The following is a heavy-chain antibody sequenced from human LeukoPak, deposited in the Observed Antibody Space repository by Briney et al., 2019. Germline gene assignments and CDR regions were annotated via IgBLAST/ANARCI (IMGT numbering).Heavy chain of an antibody. V-gene: IGHV4-59*01. CDR3: ARSVDSLLWFGELFPLYYGMDV. CDR2: IYYSRTT. D-gene: IGHD3-10*01. Sequence: SETLSLTCTVSGGSISSYYWSWIRQPPGKGLEWIGYIYYSRTTNYNPSLKSRVTISVDTSKNQFSLKLSSVTAADTAVYYCARSVDSLLWFGELFPLYYGMDVWGQGTTVTVSS. CDR1: GGSISSYY. J-gene: IGHJ6*02.